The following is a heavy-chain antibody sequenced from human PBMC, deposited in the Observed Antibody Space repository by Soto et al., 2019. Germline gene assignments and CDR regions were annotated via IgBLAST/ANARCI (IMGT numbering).Heavy chain of an antibody. D-gene: IGHD2-15*01. Sequence: PGGSRRLSCGASGFTFSSYGMHGGGQAPGKGLGWVAVIWYDGSNKYYADSVKGRFTISRDNSKNTLYLQMNSLRAEDTAVYYCAREYCSGGSCYLGIDYYYYGMDVWGQGTTVTVPS. CDR2: IWYDGSNK. CDR3: AREYCSGGSCYLGIDYYYYGMDV. J-gene: IGHJ6*02. CDR1: GFTFSSYG. V-gene: IGHV3-33*01.